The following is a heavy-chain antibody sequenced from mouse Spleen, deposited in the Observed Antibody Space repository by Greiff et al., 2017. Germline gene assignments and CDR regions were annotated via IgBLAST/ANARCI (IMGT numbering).Heavy chain of an antibody. J-gene: IGHJ4*01. CDR1: GFTFSSFG. CDR3: ARGGYGNYYAMDY. CDR2: ISSGSSTI. Sequence: EVKLVESGGGLVQPGGSRKLSCAASGFTFSSFGMHWVRQAPEKGLEWVAYISSGSSTIYYADTVKGRFTISRDNPKNTLFLQMTSLRSEDTAMYYCARGGYGNYYAMDYWGQGTSVTVSS. D-gene: IGHD2-1*01. V-gene: IGHV5-17*02.